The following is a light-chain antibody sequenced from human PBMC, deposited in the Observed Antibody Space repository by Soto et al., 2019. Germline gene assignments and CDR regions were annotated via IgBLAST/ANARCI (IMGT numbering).Light chain of an antibody. CDR3: QQYNSYPES. Sequence: DIQMTQSPSTLSSSVGDRVTITCRASQSISSWLAWYQQKPGKSPKLLIYDASSLESGVPSRFSGSGSGTEFILTISSLQPDDFATYYCQQYNSYPESFGQGTKVEIK. V-gene: IGKV1-5*01. CDR1: QSISSW. J-gene: IGKJ1*01. CDR2: DAS.